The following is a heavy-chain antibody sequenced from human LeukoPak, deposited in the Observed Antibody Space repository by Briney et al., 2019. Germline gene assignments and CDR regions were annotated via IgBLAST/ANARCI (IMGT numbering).Heavy chain of an antibody. D-gene: IGHD3-22*01. Sequence: GGSLRLSCAASGFSFNTHAMSWVRQAPGKGLEWVANIKEDGSKKNYVDSVKGRFTISRDNAKNSLYLQMTSLRAEDTAMYYCATPLDYRDSSGFHQGGDWGQGTLVTVSS. CDR2: IKEDGSKK. V-gene: IGHV3-7*03. J-gene: IGHJ4*02. CDR1: GFSFNTHA. CDR3: ATPLDYRDSSGFHQGGD.